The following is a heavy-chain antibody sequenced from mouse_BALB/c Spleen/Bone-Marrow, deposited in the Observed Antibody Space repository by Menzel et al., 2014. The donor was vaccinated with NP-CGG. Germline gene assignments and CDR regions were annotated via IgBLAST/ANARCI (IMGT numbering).Heavy chain of an antibody. CDR3: VREMTRYAMDY. V-gene: IGHV1-54*01. Sequence: QAQLQQSGAELVRPGTSVKVSCKASGYAFTNYWIEWVKQRPGQGLEWIGVINPGSGGSNYNEKFKGKATLTADRSSSTAYMRLSSLTSDDSAVYFCVREMTRYAMDYWGQGTSVTVSS. J-gene: IGHJ4*01. CDR1: GYAFTNYW. CDR2: INPGSGGS.